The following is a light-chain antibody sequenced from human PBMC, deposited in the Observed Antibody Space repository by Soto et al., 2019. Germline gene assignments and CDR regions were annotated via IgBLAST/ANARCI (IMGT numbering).Light chain of an antibody. CDR1: SSDVGGYNL. Sequence: QSVLTQPASVSGSPGQSNTFSCTGTSSDVGGYNLVSWYQQHPGKAPKVIISEGSKRPSGVSSRFSGSKSGNTASLTISGLQAEDEADYYCCSYAGYSTFVFGSGTKVTVL. CDR2: EGS. J-gene: IGLJ1*01. V-gene: IGLV2-23*03. CDR3: CSYAGYSTFV.